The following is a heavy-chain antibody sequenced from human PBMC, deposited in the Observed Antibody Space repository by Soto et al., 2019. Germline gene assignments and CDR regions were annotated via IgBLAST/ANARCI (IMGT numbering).Heavy chain of an antibody. CDR2: ISGSGGST. CDR1: GFTFSSYA. CDR3: AKARAQYYDFWSGYPVDY. J-gene: IGHJ4*02. D-gene: IGHD3-3*01. V-gene: IGHV3-23*01. Sequence: EVQLLESGGGLVQPGGSLRLSCAASGFTFSSYAMSWVRQARGKGLEWVSAISGSGGSTYYADSVKGRFTISRDNSKNTLYLQMNSLRAEDTTVYYCAKARAQYYDFWSGYPVDYWGQGTLVTVSS.